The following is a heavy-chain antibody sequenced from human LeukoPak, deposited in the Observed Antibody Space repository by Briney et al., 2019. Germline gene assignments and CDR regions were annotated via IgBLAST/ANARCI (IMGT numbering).Heavy chain of an antibody. J-gene: IGHJ4*02. D-gene: IGHD3-22*01. Sequence: GGSLRLSCAASGFTFGSYSMSWVRQAPGKGLEWVAVISYDGSNKYYADSVKGRFTISRDNSKNTLYLQMNSLRAEDTAVYYCAKDRGYYDSSGWKYFDYWGQGTLVTVSS. CDR3: AKDRGYYDSSGWKYFDY. V-gene: IGHV3-30*18. CDR2: ISYDGSNK. CDR1: GFTFGSYS.